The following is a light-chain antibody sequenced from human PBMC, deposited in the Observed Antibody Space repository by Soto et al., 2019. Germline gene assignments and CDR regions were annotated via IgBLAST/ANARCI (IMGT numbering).Light chain of an antibody. CDR3: VLYMGSGIPWV. V-gene: IGLV8-61*01. J-gene: IGLJ3*02. Sequence: QAVVTQEPSFSVSPGGTVTLTCGLSSGSVSTSNYPGWYQQTPGQAPRTLIYSTNTRSSGVPDRFSGSILGNKAALTITGAQADDESDCYCVLYMGSGIPWVFGGGTKLTVL. CDR2: STN. CDR1: SGSVSTSNY.